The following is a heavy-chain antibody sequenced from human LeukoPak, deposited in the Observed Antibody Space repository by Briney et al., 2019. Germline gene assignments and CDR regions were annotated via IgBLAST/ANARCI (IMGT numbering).Heavy chain of an antibody. Sequence: GESLKISCKGSGYRFTSYWIGWVRQMPGKGLEWVSVFYVGGTTYYADSVKGRFTISRDNTENTLYLQMKSLRAEDTAVYYCARGDGYNFFDYWGQGTLVTVSS. CDR2: FYVGGTT. J-gene: IGHJ4*02. D-gene: IGHD5-24*01. V-gene: IGHV3-53*01. CDR3: ARGDGYNFFDY. CDR1: GYRFTSYW.